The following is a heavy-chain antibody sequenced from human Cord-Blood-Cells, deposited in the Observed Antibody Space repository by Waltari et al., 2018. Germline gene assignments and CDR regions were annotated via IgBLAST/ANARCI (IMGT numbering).Heavy chain of an antibody. D-gene: IGHD6-6*01. CDR3: AREGLAARDAFDI. Sequence: QVQLVESGGGVVQPGRSLRLSCAASGFTFSSSAMHWVRQAPGKGLEWVAVISYDGSNKYYADSVKGRFTISRDNSKNTLYLQMNSLRAEDTAVYYCAREGLAARDAFDIWGQGTMVTVSS. CDR1: GFTFSSSA. V-gene: IGHV3-30-3*01. J-gene: IGHJ3*02. CDR2: ISYDGSNK.